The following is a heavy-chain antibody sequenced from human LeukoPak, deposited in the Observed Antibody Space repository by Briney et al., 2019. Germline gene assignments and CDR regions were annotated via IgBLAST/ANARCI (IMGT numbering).Heavy chain of an antibody. D-gene: IGHD3-22*01. CDR3: ARDRDDSGGYYYEDAFDI. J-gene: IGHJ3*02. CDR1: GFTVSSHY. V-gene: IGHV3-53*05. Sequence: PGGSLRLSCAASGFTVSSHYMWWVRQAPGQGLEWLPVIYSGGSTYYADSVKGRFTISRDHSKNTLYLQMNSLRAEDTAVYYCARDRDDSGGYYYEDAFDIWGQWTMVTVSS. CDR2: IYSGGST.